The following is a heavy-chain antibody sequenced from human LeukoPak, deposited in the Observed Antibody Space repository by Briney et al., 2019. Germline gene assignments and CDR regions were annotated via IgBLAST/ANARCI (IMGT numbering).Heavy chain of an antibody. J-gene: IGHJ4*02. V-gene: IGHV1-18*01. CDR3: ARVYCSSTSCCDHTLDY. CDR2: ISAYNGNT. CDR1: GYTFTSYG. Sequence: ASVKVSCKASGYTFTSYGISWVRQAPGQGLEWMGWISAYNGNTNYAQKLQGRVTMTTDTSTSTAYMELRSLRSDDTAVYYCARVYCSSTSCCDHTLDYWGQGTLVTVSS. D-gene: IGHD2-2*01.